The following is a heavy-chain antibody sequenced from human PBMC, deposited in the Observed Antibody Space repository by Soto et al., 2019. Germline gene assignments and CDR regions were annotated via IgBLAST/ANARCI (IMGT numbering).Heavy chain of an antibody. V-gene: IGHV4-34*01. J-gene: IGHJ6*02. CDR1: GGSFSGYY. D-gene: IGHD1-7*01. CDR2: INHSGST. CDR3: ARAGTTPRGMDV. Sequence: PSETLSLTCAVYGGSFSGYYWSWIRQPPGKGLEWIGEINHSGSTNYNPSLKSRVTISVDTSKNQFSLKLSSVTAADTAVYYCARAGTTPRGMDVWGQGTTVTVSS.